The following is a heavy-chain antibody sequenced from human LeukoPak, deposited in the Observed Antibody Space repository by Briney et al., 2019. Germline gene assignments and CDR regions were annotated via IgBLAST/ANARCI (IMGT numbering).Heavy chain of an antibody. J-gene: IGHJ4*02. D-gene: IGHD2-15*01. CDR2: INHSGST. CDR1: GGSFSGYY. Sequence: SETLSLTCAVYGGSFSGYYWSWMRQPPGKGLEWIGEINHSGSTYYNPSLKGRVTISVDTSKNQFSLKLSSVTAADTAVYYCAGAGYCSGGSCYFTRWGQGTLVTVSS. V-gene: IGHV4-34*01. CDR3: AGAGYCSGGSCYFTR.